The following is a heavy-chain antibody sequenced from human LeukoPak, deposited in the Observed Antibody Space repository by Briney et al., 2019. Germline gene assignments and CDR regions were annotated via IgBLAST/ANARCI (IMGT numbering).Heavy chain of an antibody. Sequence: GGSLRLSCAASGFTFSSYSMSWVRQAPGKGLEWVSSISRSSSYIYYADSVKGRFTISRDNAKNSLYLQMNSLRAEDTAVYYCARKPSRNWNYDNWGQGTLVTVSS. V-gene: IGHV3-21*01. CDR2: ISRSSSYI. J-gene: IGHJ4*02. CDR1: GFTFSSYS. CDR3: ARKPSRNWNYDN. D-gene: IGHD1-7*01.